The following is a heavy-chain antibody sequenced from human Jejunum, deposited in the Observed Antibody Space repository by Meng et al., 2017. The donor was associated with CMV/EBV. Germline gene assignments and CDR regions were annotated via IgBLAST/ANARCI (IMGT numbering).Heavy chain of an antibody. Sequence: SCAASGFTFSSYTMSWVRQAPGKGLEGVSGISGSGGSTYYADSVKGRFTISRDNSKNTLYLQMNSLRAEDTAVYYCVRGGSTYYDYWGQGSLVTVSS. CDR2: ISGSGGST. J-gene: IGHJ4*02. V-gene: IGHV3-23*01. D-gene: IGHD3-10*01. CDR1: GFTFSSYT. CDR3: VRGGSTYYDY.